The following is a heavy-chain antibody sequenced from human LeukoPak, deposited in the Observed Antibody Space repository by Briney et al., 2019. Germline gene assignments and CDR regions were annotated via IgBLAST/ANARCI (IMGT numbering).Heavy chain of an antibody. Sequence: PGGSLRLSCVASGFTFNSYGFTFSSYGMHWVRQAPGKGLEWVAYILYDGSYKKYADSVKGRFTVSRDDSKNTLYLQMNGLRTEDTAVYYCAKNGIWGDILTGYWMDNWGQGTLVTVSS. V-gene: IGHV3-30*02. CDR2: ILYDGSYK. CDR3: AKNGIWGDILTGYWMDN. J-gene: IGHJ4*02. D-gene: IGHD3-9*01. CDR1: GFTFNSYGFTFSSYG.